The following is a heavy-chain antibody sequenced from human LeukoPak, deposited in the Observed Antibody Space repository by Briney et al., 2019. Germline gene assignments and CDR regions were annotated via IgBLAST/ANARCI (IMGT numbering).Heavy chain of an antibody. CDR2: TYCRSKCYT. J-gene: IGHJ4*02. V-gene: IGHV6-1*01. CDR1: GDGVSSLSAT. CDR3: AREEDCTTASCYGTVYFDY. D-gene: IGHD2-2*01. Sequence: SQTLSLTCAISGDGVSSLSATWNWIRQSPSRGLEWLGRTYCRSKCYTDYAVSVKSRIAINSDTSKNQFSLQLNSLTPEDTAVYYCAREEDCTTASCYGTVYFDYWGQGILVTVSS.